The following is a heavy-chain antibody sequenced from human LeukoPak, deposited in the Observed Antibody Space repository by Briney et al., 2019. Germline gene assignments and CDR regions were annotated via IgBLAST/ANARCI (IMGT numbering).Heavy chain of an antibody. CDR3: ARDLGPLLWFGELPGHWFDP. CDR1: GFTFSSYW. V-gene: IGHV3-74*01. D-gene: IGHD3-10*01. Sequence: HAGGSLRLSCAASGFTFSSYWMHWVRQAPGKGLVWVSRINSDGSSTSYADSVKGRFTISRDNAKNTLYLQMNSLRAEDTAVYYCARDLGPLLWFGELPGHWFDPWGQGTLVTVSS. J-gene: IGHJ5*02. CDR2: INSDGSST.